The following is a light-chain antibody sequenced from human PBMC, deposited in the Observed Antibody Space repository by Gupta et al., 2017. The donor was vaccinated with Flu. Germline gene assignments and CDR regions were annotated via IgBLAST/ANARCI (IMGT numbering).Light chain of an antibody. J-gene: IGKJ2*02. Sequence: DLQLHQSPSSLSASVGDRVTITCRASQVIRNYLVCYQQNPGKAPKLLIYGASRLHSGVPARFSGSGSGTEFTLTISRLQPEDFATYYCQQNSSSMCTFGHGTKVEIK. CDR2: GAS. CDR1: QVIRNY. V-gene: IGKV1-17*01. CDR3: QQNSSSMCT.